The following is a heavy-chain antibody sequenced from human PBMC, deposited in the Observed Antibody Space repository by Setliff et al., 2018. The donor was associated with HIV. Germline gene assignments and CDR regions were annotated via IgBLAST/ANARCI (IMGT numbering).Heavy chain of an antibody. Sequence: PGESLKISCKSSGYVFTNYWIGWVRQMPGKGLEWMGIISPDDADTRYSPSFQGQVTISADKSINTAYLQWSSLEASDTAIYYCATHMRGGYDAFDIWGQGTAVTVSS. V-gene: IGHV5-51*01. CDR2: ISPDDADT. CDR3: ATHMRGGYDAFDI. CDR1: GYVFTNYW. D-gene: IGHD3-16*01. J-gene: IGHJ3*02.